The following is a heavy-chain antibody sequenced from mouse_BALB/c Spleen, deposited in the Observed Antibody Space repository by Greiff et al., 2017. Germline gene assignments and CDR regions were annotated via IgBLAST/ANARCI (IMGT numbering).Heavy chain of an antibody. Sequence: EVQLVESGAELVRPGASVKLSCKASGFNFTDYYMHWVKQRPVQGLEWIGWIDPENGDTISDPKFQGKASITADTSSNTAYLQLSSLTSADTAVYYCAREGDGPDYWGQGTSVTVSS. D-gene: IGHD2-3*01. V-gene: IGHV14-1*02. CDR1: GFNFTDYY. CDR2: IDPENGDT. J-gene: IGHJ4*01. CDR3: AREGDGPDY.